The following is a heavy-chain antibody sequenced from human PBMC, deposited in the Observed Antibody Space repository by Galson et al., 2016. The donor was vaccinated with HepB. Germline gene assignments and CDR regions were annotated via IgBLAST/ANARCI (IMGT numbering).Heavy chain of an antibody. Sequence: CKAYGDTFSTYAISWVRQAPGQGLEWVGGIIPIYGTVNYAQRFKGRVTITADESTSTASMELSSLRSEDTAVYYCAKDRSGSSAWYDNWGQGTLVTVSS. D-gene: IGHD6-19*01. CDR3: AKDRSGSSAWYDN. CDR1: GDTFSTYA. V-gene: IGHV1-69*01. J-gene: IGHJ4*02. CDR2: IIPIYGTV.